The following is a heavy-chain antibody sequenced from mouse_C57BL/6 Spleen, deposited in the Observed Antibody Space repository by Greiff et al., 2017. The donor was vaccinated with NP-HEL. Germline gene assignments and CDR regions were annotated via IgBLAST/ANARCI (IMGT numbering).Heavy chain of an antibody. J-gene: IGHJ1*03. V-gene: IGHV5-17*01. CDR1: GFTFSDYG. CDR3: ARGMLKGWYFDV. Sequence: EVQLVESGGGLVKPGGSLKLSCAASGFTFSDYGMHWVRQAPEKGLEWVAYISSGSSNIYYADTVKGRFTIPRDNAKNTLFLQMTSLRSEDTAMYYCARGMLKGWYFDVWGTGTTVTVSS. CDR2: ISSGSSNI.